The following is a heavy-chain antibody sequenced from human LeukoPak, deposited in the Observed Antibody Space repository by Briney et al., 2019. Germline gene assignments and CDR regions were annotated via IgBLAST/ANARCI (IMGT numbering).Heavy chain of an antibody. CDR2: IYYSGST. CDR3: ASFNCSGGSCYQYYYYYMDV. Sequence: SETLSLTCTVSGGSISSSSYYWGWIRQPPGKGLEWIGSIYYSGSTYYNPSLKSRITISVDTSKNQFSLKLSSVTAADTAVYYCASFNCSGGSCYQYYYYYMDVWGKGTTVTISS. CDR1: GGSISSSSYY. D-gene: IGHD2-15*01. J-gene: IGHJ6*03. V-gene: IGHV4-39*01.